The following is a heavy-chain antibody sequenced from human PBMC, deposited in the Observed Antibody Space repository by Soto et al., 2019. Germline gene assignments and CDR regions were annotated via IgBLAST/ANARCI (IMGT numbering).Heavy chain of an antibody. J-gene: IGHJ3*02. Sequence: GGSLRLSCAASGFTFSSYAMHWVRQAPGKGLEWVAVISYDGSNKYYADSVKGRFTISRDNSKNTLYLQMNSLRAEDTAVYYWAGDNPLLWSGNAFDIWGKGTMVTVSS. CDR2: ISYDGSNK. V-gene: IGHV3-30-3*01. CDR3: AGDNPLLWSGNAFDI. CDR1: GFTFSSYA. D-gene: IGHD1-1*01.